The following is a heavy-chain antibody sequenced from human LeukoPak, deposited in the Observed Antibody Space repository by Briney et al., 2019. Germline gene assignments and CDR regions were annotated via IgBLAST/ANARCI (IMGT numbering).Heavy chain of an antibody. CDR2: INPNSGAT. CDR1: GYTFTGYY. CDR3: TRETGGSTLVTLPSDN. V-gene: IGHV1-2*02. Sequence: GASVKVSCKASGYTFTGYYMHWVRQAPGQGLEWMGWINPNSGATNYAQKFQGRVTMTRDRSISTAYMELNWLTSDDTAVYYCTRETGGSTLVTLPSDNWGQGTPVTVSS. D-gene: IGHD4-23*01. J-gene: IGHJ4*02.